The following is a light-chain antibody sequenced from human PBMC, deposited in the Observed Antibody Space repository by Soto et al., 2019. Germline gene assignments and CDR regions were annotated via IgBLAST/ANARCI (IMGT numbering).Light chain of an antibody. CDR2: AAS. Sequence: AIQMTQSPSSLSASVGDRVTITCRASQAIRNDLGWYQQRPGKAPKLLIYAASSLPSGVPSRFSGSGSGTDFTLTISSLQPEDFATYYCLQDYTYPWTFGQGTMVEIK. V-gene: IGKV1-6*01. CDR1: QAIRND. CDR3: LQDYTYPWT. J-gene: IGKJ1*01.